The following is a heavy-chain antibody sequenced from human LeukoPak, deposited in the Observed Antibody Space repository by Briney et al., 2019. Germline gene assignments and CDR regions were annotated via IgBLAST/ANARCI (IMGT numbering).Heavy chain of an antibody. Sequence: GGSLRLFCTASGFTFSSYSMNWVRQAPGKGLEWVSYIRSSPNTIYYADSVKGRFTVSRDDAENSLYLQMNGLRAEDTAVYYCAARRLRFLEWLLSGDYWGQGTLVTVSS. CDR3: AARRLRFLEWLLSGDY. D-gene: IGHD3-3*01. V-gene: IGHV3-48*01. J-gene: IGHJ4*02. CDR1: GFTFSSYS. CDR2: IRSSPNTI.